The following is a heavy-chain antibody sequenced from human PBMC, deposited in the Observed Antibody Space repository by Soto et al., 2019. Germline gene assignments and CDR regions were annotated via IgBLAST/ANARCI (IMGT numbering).Heavy chain of an antibody. Sequence: SETLSLTCVVSGYSISSGYYWGWIRQPPGKGLEWIGSIYHSGTTYYNPSLKSRVTISLDTSRNQFSLKLTSVTAADTAVYYCARSLLTSSWYAGSWGQGTLGTGSS. CDR3: ARSLLTSSWYAGS. J-gene: IGHJ5*02. V-gene: IGHV4-38-2*01. CDR1: GYSISSGYY. CDR2: IYHSGTT. D-gene: IGHD6-13*01.